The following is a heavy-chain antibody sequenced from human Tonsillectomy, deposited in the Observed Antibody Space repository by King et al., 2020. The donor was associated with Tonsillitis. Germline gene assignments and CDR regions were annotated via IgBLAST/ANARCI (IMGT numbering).Heavy chain of an antibody. CDR3: TTEDLGELSFTSADAFDV. CDR2: IKGKIRGGTI. Sequence: VQLVESGGGLVTPGESLRLSCAASGFTFINAWMNWVRQAPGKGLEWVGRIKGKIRGGTIDYAAPVKGRFTISRDDSKNTLYLQMNSLKTEDTAVYYCTTEDLGELSFTSADAFDVWGQGTMVTVS. CDR1: GFTFINAW. D-gene: IGHD3-16*02. V-gene: IGHV3-15*07. J-gene: IGHJ3*01.